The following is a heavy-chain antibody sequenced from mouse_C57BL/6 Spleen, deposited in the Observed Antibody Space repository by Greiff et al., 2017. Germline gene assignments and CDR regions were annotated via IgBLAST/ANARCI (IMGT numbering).Heavy chain of an antibody. J-gene: IGHJ1*03. CDR2: IRLKSDNYAT. D-gene: IGHD1-1*01. Sequence: EVQGVESGGGLVQPGGSMKLSCVASGFTFSNYWMNWVRQSPEKGLEWVAQIRLKSDNYATHYAESVKGRFTISRDDSKSSVYLQMNNLRAEDTGIYYCTKPPRSNYWYFDVWGTGTTVTVSS. CDR1: GFTFSNYW. V-gene: IGHV6-3*01. CDR3: TKPPRSNYWYFDV.